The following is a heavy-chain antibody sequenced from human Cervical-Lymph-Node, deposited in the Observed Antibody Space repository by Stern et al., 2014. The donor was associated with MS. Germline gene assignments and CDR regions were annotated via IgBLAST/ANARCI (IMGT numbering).Heavy chain of an antibody. CDR2: LYSGGTT. Sequence: VQLVESGGGLVQPGGSLRLSCAASGFSVSTYYMHWVRQAPGKGLEWVSVLYSGGTTYDADSLKGRFTISRDNSKNTLYLQMNSLRAEDTAVYYCARDHLALFYDNSGQIAFDVWGQGTVVPVSS. V-gene: IGHV3-66*02. CDR3: ARDHLALFYDNSGQIAFDV. D-gene: IGHD3-22*01. J-gene: IGHJ3*01. CDR1: GFSVSTYY.